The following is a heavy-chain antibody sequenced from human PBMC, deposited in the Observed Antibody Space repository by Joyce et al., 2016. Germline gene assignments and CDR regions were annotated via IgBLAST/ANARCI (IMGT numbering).Heavy chain of an antibody. Sequence: EVQVVESGADLVQPGESLRLSCAASGFTFSNAWMSWVRQAPGKGLEWIARIKSKAAGGTTDYAAPVKGRFTISRDDSNNMLYLQMNSLKTEDTAVYYCTADLPGGISDYFDYWGQGTLVTVSS. V-gene: IGHV3-15*01. CDR2: IKSKAAGGTT. CDR1: GFTFSNAW. CDR3: TADLPGGISDYFDY. D-gene: IGHD4-23*01. J-gene: IGHJ4*02.